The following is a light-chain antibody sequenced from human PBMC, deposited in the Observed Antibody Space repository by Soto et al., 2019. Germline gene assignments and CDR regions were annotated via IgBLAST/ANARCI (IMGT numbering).Light chain of an antibody. CDR1: SSDVGGYNL. J-gene: IGLJ1*01. CDR3: CSYAGASFV. V-gene: IGLV2-23*01. CDR2: GDS. Sequence: QSALTQPASVSVSPGQSITISCTGTSSDVGGYNLVSWYQQHPGKAPKLLIFGDSERPSGVSNRFSGSKSGNTASLTISGVQAEDEADYHCCSYAGASFVFGTGTKLSAL.